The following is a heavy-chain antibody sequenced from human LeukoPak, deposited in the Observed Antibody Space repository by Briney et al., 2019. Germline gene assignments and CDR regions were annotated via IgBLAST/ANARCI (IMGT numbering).Heavy chain of an antibody. Sequence: GGSLRLSCAASGFTFSSYAMHWVRQAPGKGLEYVSAISSNGGSTYYANSVKGRFTISRDNSKNTLYLQMGSLRAEDMAVYYCARARYFDWSKSPNDYWGQGTLVTVSS. V-gene: IGHV3-64*01. J-gene: IGHJ4*02. D-gene: IGHD3-9*01. CDR1: GFTFSSYA. CDR2: ISSNGGST. CDR3: ARARYFDWSKSPNDY.